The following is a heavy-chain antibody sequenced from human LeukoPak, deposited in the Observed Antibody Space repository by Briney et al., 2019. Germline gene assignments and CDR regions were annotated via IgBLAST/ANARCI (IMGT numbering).Heavy chain of an antibody. CDR3: ARLEYSSSSGLDY. CDR2: VSYDGTNK. J-gene: IGHJ4*02. D-gene: IGHD6-6*01. V-gene: IGHV3-30*03. Sequence: PGGSLRLSCAASGFTFSNYGMHWVRQAPGKGLEWVAVVSYDGTNKYYADSVKGRFTISRDNSKNTLYLQMNSLRAEDTAVYYCARLEYSSSSGLDYWGQGTLVTVSS. CDR1: GFTFSNYG.